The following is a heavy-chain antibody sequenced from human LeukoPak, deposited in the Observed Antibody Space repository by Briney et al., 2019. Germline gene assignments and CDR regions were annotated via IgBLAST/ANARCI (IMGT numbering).Heavy chain of an antibody. CDR1: GFSFSTYW. CDR2: IRQDGSEK. D-gene: IGHD4-17*01. V-gene: IGHV3-7*01. Sequence: GGSLRLSCETSGFSFSTYWMSWVRQPPGKGLEWVANIRQDGSEKYYVDSVKGRFTISRDNAKNTVFLQINSLRTDDSAVYWCVKVYPTVTTSSVLGSWGQGTLVTVSS. J-gene: IGHJ4*02. CDR3: VKVYPTVTTSSVLGS.